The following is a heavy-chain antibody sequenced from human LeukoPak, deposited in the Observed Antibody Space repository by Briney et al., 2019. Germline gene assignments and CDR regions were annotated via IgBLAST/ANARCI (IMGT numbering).Heavy chain of an antibody. V-gene: IGHV3-23*01. J-gene: IGHJ4*02. CDR2: ISASGGGT. CDR3: AKDPQRYCSGGSRLYFDY. D-gene: IGHD2-15*01. CDR1: GFTFNNYA. Sequence: GGSLRLSCAASGFTFNNYAMSWVRQAPGKGLEWVSAISASGGGTNYADSVKGRFIISRDNSKNTLYLQMNSLRAEDTAVYYCAKDPQRYCSGGSRLYFDYWGQGTLVTVSS.